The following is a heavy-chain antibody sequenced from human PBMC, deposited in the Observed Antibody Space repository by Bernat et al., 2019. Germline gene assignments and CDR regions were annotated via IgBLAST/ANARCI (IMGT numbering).Heavy chain of an antibody. CDR3: VRCFGHYDSSGYYYADYMDH. Sequence: QVQLQQWGAGLLKPSETLSLTCAVYGGSFSGYYWSWIRQPPGKGLEWIGEINHSGSTNYNPSLKSRVTISVDTSKNQFSLKLSSVTAADTAVYYCVRCFGHYDSSGYYYADYMDHWGQRPLVTLST. CDR1: GGSFSGYY. J-gene: IGHJ4*02. D-gene: IGHD3-22*01. CDR2: INHSGST. V-gene: IGHV4-34*01.